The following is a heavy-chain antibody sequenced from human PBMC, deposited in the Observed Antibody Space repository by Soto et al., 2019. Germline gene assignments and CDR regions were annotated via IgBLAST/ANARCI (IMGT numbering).Heavy chain of an antibody. J-gene: IGHJ5*02. CDR3: ARIYSSSWYPDWFDP. D-gene: IGHD6-13*01. V-gene: IGHV4-39*01. CDR1: GGSISSSSYY. Sequence: SETLSLTCTVSGGSISSSSYYWVWIRQPPGKGLEWIGSIYYSGSTYYNPSLKSRVTISVDTSKNQFSLKLSSVTAADTAVYYCARIYSSSWYPDWFDPWGQGTLVTVSS. CDR2: IYYSGST.